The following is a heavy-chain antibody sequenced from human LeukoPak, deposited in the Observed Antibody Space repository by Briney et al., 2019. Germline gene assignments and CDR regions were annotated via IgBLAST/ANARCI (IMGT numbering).Heavy chain of an antibody. D-gene: IGHD3-22*01. CDR1: GYTFTSYA. CDR3: ARDQASYYYDSSGPQSYYYGMDV. Sequence: ASVKVSCKASGYTFTSYAMHWVRQAPGQRLGWMGWINAGNGNTKYSQKFQGRVTITRDTSASTAYMELSSLRSEDTAVYYCARDQASYYYDSSGPQSYYYGMDVWGQGTTVTVSS. CDR2: INAGNGNT. J-gene: IGHJ6*02. V-gene: IGHV1-3*01.